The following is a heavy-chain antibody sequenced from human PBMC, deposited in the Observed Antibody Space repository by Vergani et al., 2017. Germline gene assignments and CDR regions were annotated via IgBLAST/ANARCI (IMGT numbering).Heavy chain of an antibody. CDR2: IKSKTDGGTT. CDR3: TTDIVVVPAAHDAFDI. V-gene: IGHV3-15*01. Sequence: EVQLVESGGGLVKPGGSLRLSCAASGFTFSNAWMSWVRQAPGKGLEWVGRIKSKTDGGTTDYAAPVRGRFTISRDDSKTTLYLQMNSLKTEDTAVYYCTTDIVVVPAAHDAFDIGGQGTMVTVSS. J-gene: IGHJ3*02. CDR1: GFTFSNAW. D-gene: IGHD2-2*01.